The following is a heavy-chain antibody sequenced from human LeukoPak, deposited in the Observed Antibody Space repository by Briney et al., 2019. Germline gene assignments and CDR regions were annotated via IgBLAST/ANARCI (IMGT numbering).Heavy chain of an antibody. CDR2: INHSGST. CDR1: GGSFSGYY. Sequence: SETLSLTCAVYGGSFSGYYWSWIRQPPGKGLEWIGEINHSGSTNYNPSLKSRVTISVDTSKNQFSLKLSSVTAADTAVYYCARGPMVYAIDASDIWGQGTMVTVSS. CDR3: ARGPMVYAIDASDI. J-gene: IGHJ3*02. V-gene: IGHV4-34*01. D-gene: IGHD2-8*01.